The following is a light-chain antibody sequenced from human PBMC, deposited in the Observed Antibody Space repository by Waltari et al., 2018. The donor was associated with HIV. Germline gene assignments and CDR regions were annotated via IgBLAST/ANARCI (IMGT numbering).Light chain of an antibody. V-gene: IGLV3-25*03. CDR3: QSADSSGTWV. Sequence: SYELTQPPSVSVSPGQTARITCPGDALPKQYAYWYHQKPGQAPVLVLYKDTERPSGIPERFSGSSSGTTVTLTISGVQAEDEADYYCQSADSSGTWVFGGGTKLTVL. J-gene: IGLJ3*02. CDR2: KDT. CDR1: ALPKQY.